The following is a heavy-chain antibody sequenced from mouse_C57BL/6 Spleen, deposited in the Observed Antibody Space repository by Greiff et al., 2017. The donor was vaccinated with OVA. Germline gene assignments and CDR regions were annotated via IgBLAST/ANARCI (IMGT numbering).Heavy chain of an antibody. J-gene: IGHJ3*01. CDR3: ARSDYSNPRGFAY. CDR1: GFTFTDYY. V-gene: IGHV7-3*01. Sequence: EVKLEESGGGLVQPGGSLSLSCAASGFTFTDYYMSWVRQPPGKALEWLGFIRNKANGYTTEYSASVKGRFTISRDNSQSILYLQMNALRAEDSATYYCARSDYSNPRGFAYWGQGTLVTVSA. CDR2: IRNKANGYTT. D-gene: IGHD2-5*01.